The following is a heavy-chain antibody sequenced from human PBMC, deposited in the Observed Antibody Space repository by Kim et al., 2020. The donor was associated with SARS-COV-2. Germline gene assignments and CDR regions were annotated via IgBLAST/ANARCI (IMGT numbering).Heavy chain of an antibody. V-gene: IGHV3-30*18. D-gene: IGHD3-10*01. CDR1: GFTFSSYG. Sequence: GGSLRLSCAASGFTFSSYGMHWVRQAPGKGLEWVSVISYDGSNKYYADSVKGRFTISRDNSKNTLYLQMNSLRAEDTAVYYCAKESVSGSYYGWTYYYYGVDVWGQGTAVTVSS. CDR3: AKESVSGSYYGWTYYYYGVDV. J-gene: IGHJ6*02. CDR2: ISYDGSNK.